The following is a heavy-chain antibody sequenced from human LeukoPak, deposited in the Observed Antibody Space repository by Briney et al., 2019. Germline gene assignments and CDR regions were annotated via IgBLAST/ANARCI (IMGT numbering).Heavy chain of an antibody. CDR3: ARGAGGVIGLPMYNWFDP. J-gene: IGHJ5*02. Sequence: PSETLSLTCAVYGGSFSGYYWSWIRQPPGKGLEWIGEINHSGSTNYNPSLKSRVTISVDTSKNQFSLKLSSVTAADTAVYYCARGAGGVIGLPMYNWFDPWGQGTLVTVSS. V-gene: IGHV4-34*01. CDR1: GGSFSGYY. D-gene: IGHD3-10*01. CDR2: INHSGST.